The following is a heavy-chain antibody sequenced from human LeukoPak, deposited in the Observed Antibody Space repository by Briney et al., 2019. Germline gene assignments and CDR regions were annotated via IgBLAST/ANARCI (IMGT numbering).Heavy chain of an antibody. Sequence: PGGSLRLSCAVSGFTFSDYSMNWVRQGPGKGLEWVSSINPSRNYRYYADSVKGRFTISRDNANNLVYLQMNSLSPEDTAVYYCARDSRTYFYDKSGYYPPAAPDFWGQGTLVTVSS. CDR3: ARDSRTYFYDKSGYYPPAAPDF. J-gene: IGHJ4*02. CDR2: INPSRNYR. V-gene: IGHV3-21*01. D-gene: IGHD3-22*01. CDR1: GFTFSDYS.